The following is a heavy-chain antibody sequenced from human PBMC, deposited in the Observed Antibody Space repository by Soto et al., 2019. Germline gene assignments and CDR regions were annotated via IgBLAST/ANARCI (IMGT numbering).Heavy chain of an antibody. CDR3: AREPPGGQYYDILSPQRLKYYYSYYGMDV. V-gene: IGHV1-69*01. J-gene: IGHJ6*02. CDR1: GGTFSSYA. D-gene: IGHD3-9*01. Sequence: QVQLVQSGAEVKKPGSSVKVSCKASGGTFSSYAISWVRQAPGQGLEWMGGIIPIFGTATYAQKFQGRVTITADESTITAYKELSSLRSEETAVYYCAREPPGGQYYDILSPQRLKYYYSYYGMDVWGQGTTVTVSS. CDR2: IIPIFGTA.